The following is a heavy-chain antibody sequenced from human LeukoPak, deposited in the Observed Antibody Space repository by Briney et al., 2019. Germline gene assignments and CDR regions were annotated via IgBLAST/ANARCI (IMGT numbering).Heavy chain of an antibody. CDR1: GFTFSDYY. Sequence: GGSLRLSCAASGFTFSDYYMSWIRQAPGKGLEWVSYISSSGSTIYYADSVKGRFTISRDNAKNSLYLQMNSLRAEDTAVYYCARDLRDSSGTYYMDVWGKGTTVTISS. D-gene: IGHD3-22*01. J-gene: IGHJ6*03. CDR2: ISSSGSTI. V-gene: IGHV3-11*01. CDR3: ARDLRDSSGTYYMDV.